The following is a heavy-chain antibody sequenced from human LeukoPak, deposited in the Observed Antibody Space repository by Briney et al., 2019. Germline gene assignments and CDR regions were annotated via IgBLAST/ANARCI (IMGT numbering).Heavy chain of an antibody. J-gene: IGHJ4*02. Sequence: ASVTVSCKASGYTFSRYGISWVRQAPGQGLEWMGWISAYNGNTNYAQKVQGRVTVTIDTSTSTAYMELRSLRSDDTAVYYCARDGGYTSYDSSGYWPLDYWGQGTLVTVSS. CDR3: ARDGGYTSYDSSGYWPLDY. D-gene: IGHD3-22*01. V-gene: IGHV1-18*01. CDR2: ISAYNGNT. CDR1: GYTFSRYG.